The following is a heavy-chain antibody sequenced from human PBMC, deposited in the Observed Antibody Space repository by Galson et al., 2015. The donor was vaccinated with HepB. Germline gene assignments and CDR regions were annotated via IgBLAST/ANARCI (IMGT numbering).Heavy chain of an antibody. D-gene: IGHD6-13*01. CDR3: ARARIAAAGAAPDY. CDR1: GFTFSSYA. Sequence: SLRLSCAASGFTFSSYAMHWVRQAPGKGLEWVAVISYDGSNKYYADSVKGRFTISRDNAKNSLYLQMNSLRDEDTAVYYCARARIAAAGAAPDYWGQGTLVTVSS. J-gene: IGHJ4*02. CDR2: ISYDGSNK. V-gene: IGHV3-30-3*01.